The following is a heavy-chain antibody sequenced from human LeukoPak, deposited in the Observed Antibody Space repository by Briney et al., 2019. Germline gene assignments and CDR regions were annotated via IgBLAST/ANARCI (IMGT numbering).Heavy chain of an antibody. Sequence: SETPSLTCTVSGGSISSYYWSWIQQPPGKGLEWIGYIYYSGSTNYNPSLKSRVTISVDTSKNQFSLKLSSVTAADTAVYYCARHSTASGYLNYFDYWGQGTLVTVSS. CDR3: ARHSTASGYLNYFDY. CDR2: IYYSGST. D-gene: IGHD1-1*01. J-gene: IGHJ4*02. CDR1: GGSISSYY. V-gene: IGHV4-59*08.